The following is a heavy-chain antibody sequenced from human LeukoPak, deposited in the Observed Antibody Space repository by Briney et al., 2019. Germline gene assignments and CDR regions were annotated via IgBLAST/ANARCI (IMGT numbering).Heavy chain of an antibody. CDR3: AREDPLRFLRSEDY. V-gene: IGHV1-18*01. D-gene: IGHD3-3*01. CDR2: ISAYSGNT. Sequence: ASVKVSCKASGYTFTSYGISWVRQAPGQGLEWMGWISAYSGNTNYAQKLQGRVTMTTDTSTSTAYMELRSLRSDDTAVYYCAREDPLRFLRSEDYWGQGTLVTVSS. CDR1: GYTFTSYG. J-gene: IGHJ4*02.